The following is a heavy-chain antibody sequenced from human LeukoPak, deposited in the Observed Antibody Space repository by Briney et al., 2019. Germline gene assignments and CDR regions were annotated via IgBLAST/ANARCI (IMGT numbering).Heavy chain of an antibody. CDR2: IYYSGST. CDR1: GGSISSSSYY. V-gene: IGHV4-39*01. Sequence: PSETLSLTCTVSGGSISSSSYYWGWIRQPPGKGLEWIGSIYYSGSTYYNPSLKSRVTISVDTSKNQFSLKLSSVTAADTAVYYCARHGDYGGQLGDFDYWGQGTLVTVSS. D-gene: IGHD4-23*01. J-gene: IGHJ4*02. CDR3: ARHGDYGGQLGDFDY.